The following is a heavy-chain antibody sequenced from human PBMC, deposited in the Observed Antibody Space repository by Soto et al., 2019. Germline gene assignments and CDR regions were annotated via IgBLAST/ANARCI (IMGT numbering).Heavy chain of an antibody. CDR3: ATNGGYYDTSGPKYFPH. CDR1: GGSIRTGGYY. D-gene: IGHD3-10*01. CDR2: IYYSGTT. V-gene: IGHV4-31*03. Sequence: KTSETLSLTCTVSGGSIRTGGYYWSWIRQHPGKGLECIGYIYYSGTTYYNPSLKSRITISVDASKSQFSLKLSSVTAADTAVYYCATNGGYYDTSGPKYFPHWGLGTLVTVSS. J-gene: IGHJ1*01.